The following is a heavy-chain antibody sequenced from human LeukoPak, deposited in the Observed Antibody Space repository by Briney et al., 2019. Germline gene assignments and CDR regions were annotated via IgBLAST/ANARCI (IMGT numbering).Heavy chain of an antibody. V-gene: IGHV4-59*01. CDR3: ARDLRGNYLDY. CDR1: GGSISSYY. CDR2: IYYSGST. J-gene: IGHJ4*02. D-gene: IGHD5/OR15-5a*01. Sequence: SETLSLTCTVSGGSISSYYWSWIRQPPGKGLEWIGYIYYSGSTNYNPSLKSRVTISVDTSKNQFSLKLSSVTAADTAVYYCARDLRGNYLDYWGQGTLVTVSS.